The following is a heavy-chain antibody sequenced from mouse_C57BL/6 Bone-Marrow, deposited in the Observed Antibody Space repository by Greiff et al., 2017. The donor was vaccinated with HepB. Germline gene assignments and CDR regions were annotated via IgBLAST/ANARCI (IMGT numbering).Heavy chain of an antibody. D-gene: IGHD1-1*01. CDR1: GYAFSSSW. CDR2: IYPGDGDT. Sequence: VQLVESGPELVKPGASVKISCKASGYAFSSSWMNWVKQRPGKGLEWIGRIYPGDGDTNYNGKFKGKATLTADKSSSTAYMQLSSLTSEDSAVYFCARLPITTVVATEAMDYWGQGTSVTVSS. V-gene: IGHV1-82*01. CDR3: ARLPITTVVATEAMDY. J-gene: IGHJ4*01.